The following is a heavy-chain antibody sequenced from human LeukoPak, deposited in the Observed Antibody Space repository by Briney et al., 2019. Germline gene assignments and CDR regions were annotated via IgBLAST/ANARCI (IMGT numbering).Heavy chain of an antibody. CDR3: ARGQRAHVEWYYYMDV. CDR1: GFTFTNYA. D-gene: IGHD1-26*01. V-gene: IGHV3-30*04. Sequence: GGSLRLSCAASGFTFTNYALHWVRQAPGKGLEWVAVISYDGSNKYYADSVKGRFTISRDNSKNTLYLQMNSLRADDTAVYYCARGQRAHVEWYYYMDVWGKGTTVTVSS. J-gene: IGHJ6*03. CDR2: ISYDGSNK.